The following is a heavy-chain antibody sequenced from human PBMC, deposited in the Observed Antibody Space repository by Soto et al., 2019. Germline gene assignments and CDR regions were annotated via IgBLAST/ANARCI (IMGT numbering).Heavy chain of an antibody. V-gene: IGHV4-34*01. CDR3: ARVVAVAGPFDY. D-gene: IGHD6-19*01. J-gene: IGHJ4*02. CDR1: GGSFSSYY. Sequence: PSETLSLTCAVYGGSFSSYYWSWIRQPPGKGLEWIGEINHSGSTNYNPSLKSRVTISVDTSKNQFSLKLSSVTAADTAVYYCARVVAVAGPFDYWGQGTLVTVSS. CDR2: INHSGST.